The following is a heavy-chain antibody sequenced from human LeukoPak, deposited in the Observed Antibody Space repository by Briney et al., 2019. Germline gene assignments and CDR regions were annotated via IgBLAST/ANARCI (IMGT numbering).Heavy chain of an antibody. J-gene: IGHJ4*02. D-gene: IGHD6-19*01. CDR2: ISSSGTST. V-gene: IGHV3-11*01. CDR1: GFTFGAYA. CDR3: ARDRGAVTGQYFDY. Sequence: GGSLRLSCAASGFTFGAYAMHWIRQAPGKGLEWVSYISSSGTSTNYADSVKGRFTISRDNAKNSLYLQMNSLRVEDTAVYYCARDRGAVTGQYFDYWGQGTLVTVSS.